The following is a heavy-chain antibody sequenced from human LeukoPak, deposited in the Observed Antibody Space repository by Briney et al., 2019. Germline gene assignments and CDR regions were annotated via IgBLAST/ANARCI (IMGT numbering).Heavy chain of an antibody. Sequence: PSETLSLTCTVSGGSLSSGSYYWSWIRQPPGKGLEWIGYIYYSGSTNYNPSLKSRVTIPVDTSKNQFSLKLSSVTAADTAVYYCARATSSGYSDAFDIWGQGTMITVSS. V-gene: IGHV4-61*01. CDR2: IYYSGST. CDR3: ARATSSGYSDAFDI. J-gene: IGHJ3*02. CDR1: GGSLSSGSYY. D-gene: IGHD3-22*01.